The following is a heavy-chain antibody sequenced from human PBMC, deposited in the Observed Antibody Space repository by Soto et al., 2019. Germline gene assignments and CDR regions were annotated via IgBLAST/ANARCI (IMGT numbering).Heavy chain of an antibody. Sequence: PSETLSLTCTVSGGSITSDEYFWSWIHQSPERGPEWIGFIFHSGNTFNNPSLSGRASLSVDTSKNQFSLTLSSVTAADTAVYYCVREGTRISPQGYITAAGHCERWGKGALVIVSS. D-gene: IGHD6-25*01. V-gene: IGHV4-30-4*01. CDR3: VREGTRISPQGYITAAGHCER. CDR1: GGSITSDEYF. CDR2: IFHSGNT. J-gene: IGHJ4*02.